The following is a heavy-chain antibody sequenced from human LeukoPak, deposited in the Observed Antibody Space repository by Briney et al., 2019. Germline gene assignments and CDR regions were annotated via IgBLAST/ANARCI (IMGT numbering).Heavy chain of an antibody. CDR3: SRHGGYFQSSGFVDY. D-gene: IGHD2/OR15-2a*01. V-gene: IGHV4-39*01. J-gene: IGHJ4*02. Sequence: SETLSLTCTVSGGSISGSNYYWGWIRQPPGKGLEWIGSIFYGGSTYYNPSLKSRVTISVDTSKNQFSLTLSSVSAADAAVYYCSRHGGYFQSSGFVDYWGQGALVTVSS. CDR1: GGSISGSNYY. CDR2: IFYGGST.